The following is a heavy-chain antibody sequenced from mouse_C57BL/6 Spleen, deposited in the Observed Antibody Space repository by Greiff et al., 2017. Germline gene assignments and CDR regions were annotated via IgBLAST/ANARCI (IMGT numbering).Heavy chain of an antibody. D-gene: IGHD2-3*01. CDR1: GYTFTSYW. V-gene: IGHV1-72*01. Sequence: QVQLKQSGAELVKPGASVKLSCKASGYTFTSYWMHWVKQRPGRGLEWIGRIDPNSGGTKYNEKFKSKATLTVDKPSSTAYMQLSSLTSEDSAVDDCARKGAYDGYSFAYWGQGTLVTVSA. CDR3: ARKGAYDGYSFAY. CDR2: IDPNSGGT. J-gene: IGHJ3*01.